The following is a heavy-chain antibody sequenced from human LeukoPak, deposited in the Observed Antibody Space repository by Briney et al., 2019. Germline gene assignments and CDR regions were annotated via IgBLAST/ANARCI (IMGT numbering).Heavy chain of an antibody. D-gene: IGHD6-19*01. CDR3: ARVGGTKYSSGWPFDY. CDR2: VYSGGST. Sequence: GGSLRLSCAASGFTVSSNYMSWVRQAPGKGLEWVSVVYSGGSTYYADSVKGRFTISRDNSKNTLYLQMNSLRAEDTAVYYCARVGGTKYSSGWPFDYWGQGTLVTVSS. J-gene: IGHJ4*02. CDR1: GFTVSSNY. V-gene: IGHV3-53*01.